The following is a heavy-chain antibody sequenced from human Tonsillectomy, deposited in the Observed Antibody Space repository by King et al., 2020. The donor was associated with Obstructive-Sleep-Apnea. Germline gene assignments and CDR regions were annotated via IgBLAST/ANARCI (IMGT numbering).Heavy chain of an antibody. CDR1: GDSISTSYY. Sequence: QLQESGPGLVKPSETLSLTCTVSGDSISTSYYWTWIRQPPRKGLEWIGSIYYSGRTYYNPSLKSRVTISVDTSKNQFSLNLSSVTSADTAVYYCARGPSLGEENDYWGQGTLVTVSS. CDR3: ARGPSLGEENDY. V-gene: IGHV4-39*07. D-gene: IGHD2-21*01. CDR2: IYYSGRT. J-gene: IGHJ4*02.